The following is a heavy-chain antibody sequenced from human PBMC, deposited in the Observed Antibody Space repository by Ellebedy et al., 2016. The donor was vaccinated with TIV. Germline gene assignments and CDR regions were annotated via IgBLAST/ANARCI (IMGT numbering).Heavy chain of an antibody. CDR1: GYTFTSYG. D-gene: IGHD2-2*01. CDR3: ARYCNSTTCSNWFDP. J-gene: IGHJ5*02. V-gene: IGHV1-18*04. Sequence: AASVKVSCKTSGYTFTSYGISWVRQAPGQGLEWMGWISAYNGNTNYAQMLQGRVTMTTYTFTSTAYMELRSLRSDDTAVYYCARYCNSTTCSNWFDPWGQGTLVTVSS. CDR2: ISAYNGNT.